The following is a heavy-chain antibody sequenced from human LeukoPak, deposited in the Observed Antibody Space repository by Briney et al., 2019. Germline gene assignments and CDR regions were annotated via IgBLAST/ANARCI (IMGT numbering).Heavy chain of an antibody. CDR3: ARDLTGFEEPRYYYYMDV. J-gene: IGHJ6*03. Sequence: GGSLRLSCVASGFTVNRNVMSWVRQAPGKGLKWVSLIYSDDRAFYADSVKGRFTISRNKSKNTLSLQMSSLKPEDTAIYYCARDLTGFEEPRYYYYMDVWGKGTTVTVSS. CDR1: GFTVNRNV. V-gene: IGHV3-66*02. CDR2: IYSDDRA. D-gene: IGHD1-14*01.